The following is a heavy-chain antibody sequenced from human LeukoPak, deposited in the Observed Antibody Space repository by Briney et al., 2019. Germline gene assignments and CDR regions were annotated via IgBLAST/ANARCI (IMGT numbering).Heavy chain of an antibody. V-gene: IGHV4-61*02. CDR1: GGSISSGSYY. CDR2: IYTSGST. CDR3: ARAYYYYYYMDV. J-gene: IGHJ6*03. Sequence: SQTLSLTCTVSGGSISSGSYYWRWIRQPAGKGLEWLGRIYTSGSTNYNPSLKSRVTISVDTSKNQFSLKLSSVTAADTAVYYCARAYYYYYYMDVWGKGTTVTVSS.